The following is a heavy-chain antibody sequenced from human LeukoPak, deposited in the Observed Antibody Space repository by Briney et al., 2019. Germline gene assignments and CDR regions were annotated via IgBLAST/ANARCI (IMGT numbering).Heavy chain of an antibody. CDR3: ARVRGSGSYYLIDY. J-gene: IGHJ4*02. CDR2: IWYDGSNK. CDR1: GFTFSSYG. V-gene: IGHV3-33*01. Sequence: GGSLRLSCAASGFTFSSYGTHWVRQAPGKGLEWVAVIWYDGSNKYYADSVKGRFTISRDNSKNTLYLQMNSLRAEDTAVYYCARVRGSGSYYLIDYWGQGTLVTVSS. D-gene: IGHD3-10*01.